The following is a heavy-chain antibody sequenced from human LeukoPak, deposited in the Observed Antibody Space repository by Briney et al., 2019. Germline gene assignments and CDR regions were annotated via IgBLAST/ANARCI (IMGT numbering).Heavy chain of an antibody. CDR2: MHTGGNT. CDR1: GGSISNYY. V-gene: IGHV4-4*07. J-gene: IGHJ6*03. Sequence: SETLSLTCTVSGGSISNYYWSWIRQPAGKGLEWIGRMHTGGNTNYNPSLKSRVTMSVDTSRNQLSLKLSSVTAADTAVYYCARDRRYCSSGSCTLYYYYYYMDVRGKGTTVTVSS. D-gene: IGHD2-2*01. CDR3: ARDRRYCSSGSCTLYYYYYYMDV.